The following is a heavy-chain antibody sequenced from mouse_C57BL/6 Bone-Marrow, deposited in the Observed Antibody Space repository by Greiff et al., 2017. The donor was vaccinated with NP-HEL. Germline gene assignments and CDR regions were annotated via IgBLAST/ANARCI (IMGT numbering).Heavy chain of an antibody. J-gene: IGHJ1*03. CDR1: GYTFTSYW. CDR2: IYPGSGST. V-gene: IGHV1-55*01. Sequence: VKLQQPGAELVKPGASVKMSCKASGYTFTSYWITWVKQRPGQGLEWIGDIYPGSGSTNYNEKFKSKATLTVDTSSSTAYMQLSSLTSEDSAVYYCARNFYWYFDVWGTGTTVTVSS. CDR3: ARNFYWYFDV.